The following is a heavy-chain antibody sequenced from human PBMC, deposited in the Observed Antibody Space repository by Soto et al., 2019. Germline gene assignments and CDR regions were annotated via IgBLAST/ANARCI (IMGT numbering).Heavy chain of an antibody. Sequence: ASVKVSCKASGYTFTSYGISWVRQAPGQGLEWMGWISAYNGNTNYAQKLQGRVTMTTDTSTSTAYMELRSLRSDDTAVYYCARDWFSSSYIRGNWFDPWGQGTLVTVSS. CDR2: ISAYNGNT. V-gene: IGHV1-18*01. J-gene: IGHJ5*02. CDR1: GYTFTSYG. CDR3: ARDWFSSSYIRGNWFDP. D-gene: IGHD6-6*01.